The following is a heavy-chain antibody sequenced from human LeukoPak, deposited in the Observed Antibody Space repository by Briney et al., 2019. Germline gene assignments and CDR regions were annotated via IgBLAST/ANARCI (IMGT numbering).Heavy chain of an antibody. CDR2: IIPIFGTA. Sequence: GASVKVSCKASGYTFTGYYMHWVRQAPGQGLEWMGGIIPIFGTANYAQKFQGRVTITADESTSTAYMELSSLRSEDTAVYYCARRSLPQSQVLSVVVVAATAYYYYGMDVWGQGTTVTVSS. CDR1: GYTFTGYY. J-gene: IGHJ6*02. V-gene: IGHV1-69*13. CDR3: ARRSLPQSQVLSVVVVAATAYYYYGMDV. D-gene: IGHD2-15*01.